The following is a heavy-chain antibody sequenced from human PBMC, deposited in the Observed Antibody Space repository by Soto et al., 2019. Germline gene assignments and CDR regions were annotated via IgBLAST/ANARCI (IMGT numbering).Heavy chain of an antibody. CDR2: ISGSGGST. V-gene: IGHV3-23*01. CDR1: GFTFSSYA. Sequence: HPGGSLRLSCAASGFTFSSYAMSWVRQAPGKGLEWVSAISGSGGSTYYADSVKGRFTISRDNSKNTLYLQMNSLRAEDTAVYYCAKPSQPVLRFSGGYFDYWGQGTLVTVSS. J-gene: IGHJ4*02. D-gene: IGHD3-3*01. CDR3: AKPSQPVLRFSGGYFDY.